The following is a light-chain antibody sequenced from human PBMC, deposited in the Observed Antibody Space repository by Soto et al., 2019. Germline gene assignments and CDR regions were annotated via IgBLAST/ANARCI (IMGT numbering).Light chain of an antibody. CDR2: RNN. V-gene: IGLV1-47*01. CDR1: SSNIESNF. J-gene: IGLJ2*01. CDR3: TVWDDSLRGRL. Sequence: QSVLTQPPSASGTPGQRVTISCSWSSSNIESNFVYWYQQFPGTAPRLVIYRNNQRPSGVPDRFSGSKSGTSASLAISALRSEDEADYYCTVWDDSLRGRLFGGGTKVTVL.